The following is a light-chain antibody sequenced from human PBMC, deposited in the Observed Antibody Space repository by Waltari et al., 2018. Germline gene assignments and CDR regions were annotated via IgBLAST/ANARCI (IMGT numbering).Light chain of an antibody. V-gene: IGLV2-23*02. J-gene: IGLJ3*02. CDR2: DVS. CDR1: SSDLGRYNI. Sequence: QSALTQPASVSGSPGQSVTISCTGASSDLGRYNIVSWYQHLPGKAPKLIIYDVSKRPSGVSDRFSGSKSGDTASLTISGLQVEDEADYYCCSYAGNYIWVFGGGTRLTVL. CDR3: CSYAGNYIWV.